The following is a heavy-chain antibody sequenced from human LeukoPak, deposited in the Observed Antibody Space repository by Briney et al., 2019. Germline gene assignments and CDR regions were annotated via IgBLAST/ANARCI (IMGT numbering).Heavy chain of an antibody. Sequence: GGSLRLSCAASGFIFSTYSMNWVRQVPGKGLEWVSGITSTSSYIYYADSVKGRFTISRDNAKNSLYLQMNSLRAEDTAVYYCARDWVTYYFDYWGQGILVTVSS. D-gene: IGHD4-23*01. V-gene: IGHV3-21*01. J-gene: IGHJ4*02. CDR1: GFIFSTYS. CDR2: ITSTSSYI. CDR3: ARDWVTYYFDY.